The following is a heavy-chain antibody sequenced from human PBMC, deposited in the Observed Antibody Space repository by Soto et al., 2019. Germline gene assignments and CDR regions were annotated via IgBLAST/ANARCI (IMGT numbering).Heavy chain of an antibody. J-gene: IGHJ6*03. CDR3: ATDGGSTSSSAYNYFMDV. CDR2: IIPMVGTP. V-gene: IGHV1-69*08. D-gene: IGHD3-16*01. Sequence: QAQLVQSGAEVKRPGSSVKVSCKASGDTFSSYSISWGRQAPGQGLEWMGRIIPMVGTPNYAQKFQGRVTFSADKSTSTAYMVLNSLISDDTAVYYCATDGGSTSSSAYNYFMDVWGKGTPVTVSS. CDR1: GDTFSSYS.